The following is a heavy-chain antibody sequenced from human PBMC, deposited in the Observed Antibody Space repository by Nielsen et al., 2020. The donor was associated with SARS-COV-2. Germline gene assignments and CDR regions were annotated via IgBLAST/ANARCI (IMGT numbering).Heavy chain of an antibody. CDR1: GFTFSSYA. Sequence: GGSLRLSCAASGFTFSSYAMHWVRQAPGKGLEWVAVISYDGSNKYYADSVKGRFTISRDNSKNTLYLQMNSLRAEDTAVYYCARDPGSSWLYYFDYWGQGTLVTVSS. D-gene: IGHD6-13*01. V-gene: IGHV3-30*04. J-gene: IGHJ4*02. CDR2: ISYDGSNK. CDR3: ARDPGSSWLYYFDY.